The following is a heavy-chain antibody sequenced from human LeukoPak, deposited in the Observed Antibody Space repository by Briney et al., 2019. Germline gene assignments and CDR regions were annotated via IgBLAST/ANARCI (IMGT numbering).Heavy chain of an antibody. CDR3: ARDSVDTAMATDY. CDR2: INHTGST. D-gene: IGHD5-18*01. V-gene: IGHV4-34*01. Sequence: SETLSLTCAVYGGSLSDYYWSWIRQPPGKGVEWIGEINHTGSTNYNPSLKGRVTISVDTSKNQFSLKLSSVTAADTAVYYCARDSVDTAMATDYWGQGTLVTVSS. J-gene: IGHJ4*02. CDR1: GGSLSDYY.